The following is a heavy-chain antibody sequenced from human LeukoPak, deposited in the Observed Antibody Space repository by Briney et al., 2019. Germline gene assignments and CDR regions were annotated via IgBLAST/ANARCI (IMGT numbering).Heavy chain of an antibody. Sequence: GRSLRLSCAASGFTFSSYAMHWVRQAPGKGMEWVAGISYDGSNKYYADSVKGRFTISRDNSKNTLYLQMNSLRAEDTAVYYCARDPAVAAYYFDYWGQGTLVTVSS. D-gene: IGHD6-19*01. CDR1: GFTFSSYA. CDR3: ARDPAVAAYYFDY. V-gene: IGHV3-30-3*01. CDR2: ISYDGSNK. J-gene: IGHJ4*02.